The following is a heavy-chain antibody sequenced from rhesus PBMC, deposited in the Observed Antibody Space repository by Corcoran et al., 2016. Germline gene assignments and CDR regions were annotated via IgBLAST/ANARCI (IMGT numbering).Heavy chain of an antibody. J-gene: IGHJ4*01. D-gene: IGHD3-3*01. CDR3: ARFTIFGLAPI. Sequence: QVQLQESGPGLVKPSEPLSLTCAVSGGSVSSRNWWSWIRQPPGQGLGWIGYISGSSGSTYYNPSLKSRVTMSTDTSKNQFSLKLSSVTAADTAGYYCARFTIFGLAPIWGQGVLVTVSS. CDR1: GGSVSSRNW. CDR2: ISGSSGST. V-gene: IGHV4-65*01.